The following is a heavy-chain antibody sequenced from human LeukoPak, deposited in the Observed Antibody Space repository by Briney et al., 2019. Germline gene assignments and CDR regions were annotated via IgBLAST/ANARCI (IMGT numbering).Heavy chain of an antibody. D-gene: IGHD2-15*01. CDR3: ARAYSPYYFDY. CDR1: GFTFSSYG. Sequence: GRSLRLSCAAFGFTFSSYGMHWVRQAPGKGLEWVAVIWYDGSNKYYADSVKGRFTISRDNSKNTLYLQMNSLRAEDTAVYYCARAYSPYYFDYWGQGTLVTVSS. V-gene: IGHV3-33*01. J-gene: IGHJ4*02. CDR2: IWYDGSNK.